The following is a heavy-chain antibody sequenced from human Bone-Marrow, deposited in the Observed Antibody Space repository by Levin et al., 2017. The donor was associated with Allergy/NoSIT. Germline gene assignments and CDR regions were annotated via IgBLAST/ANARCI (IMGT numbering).Heavy chain of an antibody. J-gene: IGHJ4*02. V-gene: IGHV3-49*03. CDR1: GFKFGDYA. D-gene: IGHD3-22*01. Sequence: SCSASGFKFGDYAMSWFRQAPGKGLEWVGFIRSKLYDGTTEYAASVTGRFTISKDEFNNIAYLEMNNLKIEDTAVYYCSRWWDNSGYVFGWYFDYWGQGIPVTVSS. CDR2: IRSKLYDGTT. CDR3: SRWWDNSGYVFGWYFDY.